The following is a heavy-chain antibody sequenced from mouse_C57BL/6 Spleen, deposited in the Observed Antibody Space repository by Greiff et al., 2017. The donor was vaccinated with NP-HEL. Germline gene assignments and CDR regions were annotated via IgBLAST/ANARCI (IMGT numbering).Heavy chain of an antibody. Sequence: VKLLQSGAELVKPGASVKISCKASGYAFSSYWMNWVQQRPGKGLEWVGQIYPGDGDTYYNGKFKGRATLSGDNSTSTAYMQLSSLTSEDSAVYFCARSGAMDYWGQGTLVTVSS. CDR2: IYPGDGDT. D-gene: IGHD3-2*02. CDR3: ARSGAMDY. CDR1: GYAFSSYW. J-gene: IGHJ4*01. V-gene: IGHV1-80*01.